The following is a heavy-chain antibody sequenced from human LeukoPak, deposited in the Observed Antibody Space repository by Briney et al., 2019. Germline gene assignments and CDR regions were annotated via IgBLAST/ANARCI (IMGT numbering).Heavy chain of an antibody. CDR3: ARVYELLFDY. CDR1: GFTVSSNY. V-gene: IGHV3-53*01. Sequence: GGSLRLFCAASGFTVSSNYMSWVRQAPGKGLEWVSVIYSGGKTYYADSVKGRFTISRDNSKNTLYLQMNSLRAEDTAVYYCARVYELLFDYWGQGTLVTVSS. D-gene: IGHD2-21*02. J-gene: IGHJ4*02. CDR2: IYSGGKT.